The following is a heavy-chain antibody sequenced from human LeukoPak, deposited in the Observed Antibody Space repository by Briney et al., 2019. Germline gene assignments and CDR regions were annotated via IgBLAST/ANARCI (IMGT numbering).Heavy chain of an antibody. D-gene: IGHD4/OR15-4a*01. CDR1: GYSFTSYW. J-gene: IGHJ6*03. CDR3: ARHNDYGYRDV. V-gene: IGHV5-51*01. Sequence: GESLKISRKGSGYSFTSYWIGWVRQMPGKGLEWMGIIYPSDSDTRYSPSLQGQVTISADKSISSAQLHWSSMKASDTAMYYCARHNDYGYRDVWGKGTTVTVSS. CDR2: IYPSDSDT.